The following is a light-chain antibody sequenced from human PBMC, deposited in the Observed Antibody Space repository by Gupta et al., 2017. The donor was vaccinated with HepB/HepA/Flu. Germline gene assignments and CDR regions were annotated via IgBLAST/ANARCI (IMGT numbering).Light chain of an antibody. J-gene: IGLJ2*01. CDR3: QVWDNTSDHLKF. CDR2: DDG. Sequence: SYVLTQPPSVPVAPGETDRLSCGGDNIESKNVHWYQQRPGQAPVLVVYDDGDRPSGIPERFSGSNSGNTATLTISRVEAGDEAIYYCQVWDNTSDHLKFFGGGTKLTVL. CDR1: NIESKN. V-gene: IGLV3-21*02.